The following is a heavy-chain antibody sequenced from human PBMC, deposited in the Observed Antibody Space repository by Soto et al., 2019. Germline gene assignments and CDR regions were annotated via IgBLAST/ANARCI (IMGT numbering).Heavy chain of an antibody. Sequence: EVQLLESGGGLVQPGGSLRLSCAASGFTFSSYAMSWVRQAPGKGLEWVSAISGSGGSTYYADSVKGRFTISRDNSKNTLYLEMNSLRAEDTAVYYCAKHSLYYDFWSGKRESTHYYYYYYMDVWGKGTTVTVSS. CDR1: GFTFSSYA. CDR3: AKHSLYYDFWSGKRESTHYYYYYYMDV. D-gene: IGHD3-3*01. V-gene: IGHV3-23*01. J-gene: IGHJ6*03. CDR2: ISGSGGST.